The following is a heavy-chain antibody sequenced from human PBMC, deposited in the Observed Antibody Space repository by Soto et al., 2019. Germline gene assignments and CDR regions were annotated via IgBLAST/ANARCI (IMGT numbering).Heavy chain of an antibody. CDR1: GLSFSDYG. Sequence: QVQLVESGGGVVQPGRSLRLSCAASGLSFSDYGIHWVRQAPGKGLEWVALIWYDGSKKYYADSMKGRFTISRANSKNTVYLQMNSLTAEDTAVYYCARELAVVLANPCGRDVGGQGTTVTV. D-gene: IGHD2-15*01. CDR3: ARELAVVLANPCGRDV. J-gene: IGHJ6*02. V-gene: IGHV3-33*01. CDR2: IWYDGSKK.